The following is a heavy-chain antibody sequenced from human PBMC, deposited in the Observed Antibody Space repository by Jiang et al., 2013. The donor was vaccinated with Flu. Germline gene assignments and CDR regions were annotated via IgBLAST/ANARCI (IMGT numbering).Heavy chain of an antibody. CDR2: VSGRGNSK. CDR1: GFTFNSYA. CDR3: AKDPSNSAGYYLYYFDY. D-gene: IGHD3-22*01. J-gene: IGHJ4*02. V-gene: IGHV3-23*04. Sequence: VQLVESGGGLVQPGGSLRLSCAASGFTFNSYAMSWVRQAPGKGLEWVSGVSGRGNSKYYADSVKGRFTISRDNSKNTLYLQMNSLRAEDTAIYYCAKDPSNSAGYYLYYFDYWGQGTLVTVSS.